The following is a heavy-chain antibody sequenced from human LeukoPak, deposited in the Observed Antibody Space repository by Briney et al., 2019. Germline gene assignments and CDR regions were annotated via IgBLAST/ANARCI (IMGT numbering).Heavy chain of an antibody. CDR2: IYSSGST. CDR3: ARHESAVGALFY. D-gene: IGHD1-26*01. CDR1: GGSVSSGSYY. Sequence: SETLSLTCTASGGSVSSGSYYWSWIRQPPGKGLEWIGYIYSSGSTNSNPSLKSRVTISVDTSNNQFSLKPNSVTAADTAVYYCARHESAVGALFYWGQGTLVTVSS. V-gene: IGHV4-61*01. J-gene: IGHJ4*02.